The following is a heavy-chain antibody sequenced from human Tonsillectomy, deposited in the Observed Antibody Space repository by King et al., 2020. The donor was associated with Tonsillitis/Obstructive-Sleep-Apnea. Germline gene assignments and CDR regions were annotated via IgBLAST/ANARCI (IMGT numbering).Heavy chain of an antibody. D-gene: IGHD6-19*01. V-gene: IGHV1-24*01. J-gene: IGHJ5*02. Sequence: QLVQSGAEVKKPGASVKVSCKVSGYTLTELSMHWVRQAPGKGLEWMGGFDPEDGETIYAQKFQGRVTITGDPSTDTAYMELSSLRSEDTAVYYCATSVAVAGNWFDPWGQGTLVTVSS. CDR3: ATSVAVAGNWFDP. CDR1: GYTLTELS. CDR2: FDPEDGET.